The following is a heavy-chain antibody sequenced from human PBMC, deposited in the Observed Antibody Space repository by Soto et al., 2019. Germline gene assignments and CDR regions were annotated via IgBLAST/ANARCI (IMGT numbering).Heavy chain of an antibody. CDR2: IFSNDEK. V-gene: IGHV2-26*01. D-gene: IGHD6-13*01. CDR3: ARIPGVAAAEDYYYGMDV. Sequence: VSGPTLVNPTETLTLTCTVSGFSLSNARMGVSWIRQPPGKALEWLAHIFSNDEKSYSTSLKSRLTISKDTSKSQVVLTMTNMEPVDTATYYCARIPGVAAAEDYYYGMDVWGQGTTVTVSS. CDR1: GFSLSNARMG. J-gene: IGHJ6*02.